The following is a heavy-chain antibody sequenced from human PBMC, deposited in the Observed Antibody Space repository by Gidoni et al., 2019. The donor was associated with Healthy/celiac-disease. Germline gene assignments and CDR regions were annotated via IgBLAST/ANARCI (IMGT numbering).Heavy chain of an antibody. CDR1: GGTFSSYA. J-gene: IGHJ4*02. CDR2: IIPILGIA. D-gene: IGHD3-22*01. V-gene: IGHV1-69*04. CDR3: ARHVNYYDSSGLGAWMGY. Sequence: QVQLVQSGAEVKKPGSSVKVSCKAAGGTFSSYAISWVRQAPGQGLEWMGRIIPILGIANYAQKFQGRVTITADKSTSTAYMELSSLRSEDTAVYYCARHVNYYDSSGLGAWMGYWGQGTLVTVSS.